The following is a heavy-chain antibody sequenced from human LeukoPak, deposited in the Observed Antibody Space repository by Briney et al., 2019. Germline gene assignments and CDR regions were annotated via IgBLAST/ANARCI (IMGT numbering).Heavy chain of an antibody. CDR1: GFTFDDYV. D-gene: IGHD3-22*01. Sequence: GGSLRLSCAASGFTFDDYVMHWVRQAPGKGLEWVSGISWNSGSIGYADSVKGRFTISRDNAKNSLYLQMNSLRAEDMALYYCAKDMGYYDSSGGAFDIWGQGTMVTVSS. V-gene: IGHV3-9*03. CDR3: AKDMGYYDSSGGAFDI. J-gene: IGHJ3*02. CDR2: ISWNSGSI.